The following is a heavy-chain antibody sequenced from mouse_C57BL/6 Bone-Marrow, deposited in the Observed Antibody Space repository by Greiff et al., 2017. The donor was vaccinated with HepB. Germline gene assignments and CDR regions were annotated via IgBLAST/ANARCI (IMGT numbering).Heavy chain of an antibody. D-gene: IGHD1-1*01. CDR3: ARDYYGSSYVRFAY. V-gene: IGHV5-9*01. CDR2: ISGGGGNT. CDR1: GFTFSSYT. J-gene: IGHJ3*01. Sequence: DVMLVESGGGLVKPGGSLKLSCAASGFTFSSYTMSWVRQTPEKRLEWVATISGGGGNTYYPDSVKGRFTISRDNAKNTMYLQMSSLRSEDTALYYCARDYYGSSYVRFAYWGQGTLVTVSA.